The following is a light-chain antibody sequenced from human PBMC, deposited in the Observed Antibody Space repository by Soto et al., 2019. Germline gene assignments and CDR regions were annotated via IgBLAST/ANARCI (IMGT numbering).Light chain of an antibody. CDR2: TNN. Sequence: QSVLTQPPSVSGTPGQRVTISCSGSSSNIGSHLVNWYQQVPGTAPRLLLDTNNQRPSGVPDRFSDSKSGPYASLAISGLQYEDEAHYYCATWDASLQSWVFGGGTKVTVL. CDR3: ATWDASLQSWV. V-gene: IGLV1-44*01. CDR1: SSNIGSHL. J-gene: IGLJ3*02.